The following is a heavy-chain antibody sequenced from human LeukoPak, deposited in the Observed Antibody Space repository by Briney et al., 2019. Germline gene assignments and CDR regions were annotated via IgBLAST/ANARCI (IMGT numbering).Heavy chain of an antibody. CDR3: ATTVSGYYKTNWFDL. J-gene: IGHJ5*02. D-gene: IGHD3-22*01. CDR2: VDPEDGET. Sequence: ASVKVACKVSGYTFTDYYMHWLQQAPGKGLEWMGLVDPEDGETKHAQKFQGRVTITADTSTDTAYMELSSLRSEDTAVYYCATTVSGYYKTNWFDLWGQGTLVTVSS. V-gene: IGHV1-69-2*01. CDR1: GYTFTDYY.